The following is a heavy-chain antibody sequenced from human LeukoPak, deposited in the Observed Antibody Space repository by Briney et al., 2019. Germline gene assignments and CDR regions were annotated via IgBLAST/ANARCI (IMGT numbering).Heavy chain of an antibody. J-gene: IGHJ6*03. V-gene: IGHV3-23*01. CDR2: ISGSGGST. D-gene: IGHD3-3*01. Sequence: GGSLRLSCAASGFTFSSYAMSWVRQAPGKGLEWVSAISGSGGSTYYADSVKGRFTISRDNSKNTLYLQMNSLRAEDTAVYYCARSPYDFWSGYPKDYYYCMDVWGKGTTVTVSS. CDR3: ARSPYDFWSGYPKDYYYCMDV. CDR1: GFTFSSYA.